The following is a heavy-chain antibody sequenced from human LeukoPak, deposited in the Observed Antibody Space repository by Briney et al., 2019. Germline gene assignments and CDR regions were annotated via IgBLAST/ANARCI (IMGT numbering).Heavy chain of an antibody. CDR3: ARCGPYSSSGGGNHFDY. CDR1: GGSVSSYY. CDR2: IYYSGST. V-gene: IGHV4-59*02. D-gene: IGHD6-6*01. Sequence: PSETLSLTCTVSGGSVSSYYWSWIRQPPGKGLEWIGYIYYSGSTNYNPSLKSRVTISVDTSKNQFSLKLSSVTAADTAVYYCARCGPYSSSGGGNHFDYWGQGTLVTVSS. J-gene: IGHJ4*02.